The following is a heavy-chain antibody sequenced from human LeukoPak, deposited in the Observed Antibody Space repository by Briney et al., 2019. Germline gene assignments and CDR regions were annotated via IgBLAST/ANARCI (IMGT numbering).Heavy chain of an antibody. V-gene: IGHV1-46*01. J-gene: IGHJ6*03. CDR1: GYTFTSYC. CDR2: INSSGGST. CDR3: ARAERRYGSVDYYYMDV. Sequence: ASVKVSCKASGYTFTSYCMHWVRQAPGQGLEWMGIINSSGGSTSYAQKFQGRVTMTRDTSTSTVYMELSSLRSEDTAVYYCARAERRYGSVDYYYMDVWGKGTTVTISS. D-gene: IGHD3-10*01.